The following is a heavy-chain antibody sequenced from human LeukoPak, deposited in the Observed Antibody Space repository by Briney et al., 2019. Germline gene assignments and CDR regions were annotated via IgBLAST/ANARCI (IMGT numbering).Heavy chain of an antibody. CDR3: AREARYCSGGSFEPYCYYYMDV. CDR2: INPSGGST. CDR1: GYTFTSYY. D-gene: IGHD2-15*01. V-gene: IGHV1-46*01. Sequence: GASVKVSCKASGYTFTSYYMHWVRQAPGQGLEWMGIINPSGGSTSYAQKFQGRATMTRDMSTSTVYMELSSLRSEDTAVYYCAREARYCSGGSFEPYCYYYMDVWGKGTTVTVSS. J-gene: IGHJ6*03.